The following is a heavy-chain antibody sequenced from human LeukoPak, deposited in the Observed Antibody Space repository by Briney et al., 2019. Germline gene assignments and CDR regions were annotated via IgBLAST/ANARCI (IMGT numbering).Heavy chain of an antibody. D-gene: IGHD1-26*01. Sequence: ASVKVSCKASGYTFTSYYMHWVRQAPGQGLEWMGIINPSGGSTSYAQKFQGRVTMTRDTSTSTVYMELSSLRPEDTAVYYCARLLVGATTGDYWGQGTLVTVSS. CDR1: GYTFTSYY. J-gene: IGHJ4*02. CDR2: INPSGGST. V-gene: IGHV1-46*03. CDR3: ARLLVGATTGDY.